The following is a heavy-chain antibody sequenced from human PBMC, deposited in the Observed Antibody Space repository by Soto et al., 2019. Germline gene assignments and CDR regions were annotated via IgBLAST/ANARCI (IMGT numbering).Heavy chain of an antibody. V-gene: IGHV4-59*01. D-gene: IGHD5-18*01. Sequence: PSETLSLTCTVSGGSISSYYWSWIRQPPGKGLEWIGYIYYSGSTNYNPSLKSRVTISVDTSKNQFSLKLSSVTAADTAVYYCAIQNTAMVFYWGQGTLVTVSS. J-gene: IGHJ4*02. CDR1: GGSISSYY. CDR3: AIQNTAMVFY. CDR2: IYYSGST.